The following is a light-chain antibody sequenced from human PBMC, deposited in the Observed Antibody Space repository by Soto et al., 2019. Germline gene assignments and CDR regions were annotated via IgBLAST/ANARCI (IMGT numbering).Light chain of an antibody. V-gene: IGKV1-39*01. CDR2: AAS. J-gene: IGKJ5*01. CDR3: QQSYSTPPIT. CDR1: QSISSY. Sequence: GDRVTITCRASQSISSYLNWYQQKPGKAPKLLIYAASSLQSGVPSRFSGSGSGTDFTLTISSLQPKDFATYYCQQSYSTPPITFGQGTRLEIK.